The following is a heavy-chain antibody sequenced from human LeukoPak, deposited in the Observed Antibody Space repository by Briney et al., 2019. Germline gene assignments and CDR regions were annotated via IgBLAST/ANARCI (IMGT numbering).Heavy chain of an antibody. J-gene: IGHJ4*02. CDR3: ARVSGGYDFSLDY. CDR2: ISGSGGST. Sequence: GGSLRLSCAASGFTFSSYAMSWVRQAPGKGLEWVSSISGSGGSTYHADSVKGRFTISRDNSKNTLYLQMNSLRAEDTAVYYCARVSGGYDFSLDYWGQGTLVTVSS. V-gene: IGHV3-23*01. D-gene: IGHD5-12*01. CDR1: GFTFSSYA.